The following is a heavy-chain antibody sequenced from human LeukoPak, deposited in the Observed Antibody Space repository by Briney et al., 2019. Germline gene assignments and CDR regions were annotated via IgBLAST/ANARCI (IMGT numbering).Heavy chain of an antibody. CDR1: GFTFSSYW. J-gene: IGHJ4*02. CDR2: IKQDGSEK. CDR3: AREDRLHYFDL. Sequence: PGGSLRLSCAASGFTFSSYWMSWVRQAPGKGLGWVANIKQDGSEKYYVDSVKGRFTISRDNPDYSLYLQLNSLRAEDTAVYYCAREDRLHYFDLWGQGTLVTVSS. V-gene: IGHV3-7*01. D-gene: IGHD2-21*02.